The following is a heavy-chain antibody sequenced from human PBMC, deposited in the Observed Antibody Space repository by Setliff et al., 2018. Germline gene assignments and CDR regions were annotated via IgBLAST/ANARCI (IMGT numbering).Heavy chain of an antibody. CDR2: ISYDGTYK. D-gene: IGHD6-13*01. V-gene: IGHV3-30-3*01. CDR1: GFTFTSYD. CDR3: ARPTTIARVSPLDY. Sequence: HPGGSLRLSCAASGFTFTSYDIHWVRQAPGKGLEWVAVISYDGTYKNFVDSVKARFTISRDNSKDTLYLQMNSLRVEDTAVYYCARPTTIARVSPLDYWGQGTLVT. J-gene: IGHJ4*01.